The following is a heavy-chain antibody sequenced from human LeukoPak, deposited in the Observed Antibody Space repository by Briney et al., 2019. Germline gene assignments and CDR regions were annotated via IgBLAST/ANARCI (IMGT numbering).Heavy chain of an antibody. CDR2: MYYSGST. Sequence: PSETLSLTCTVSGGSISSDYWSWIRQPPGKGLEWIGSMYYSGSTYYNPSLKSRVTISVDTSKNQFSLKLSSVTAADTAVYYCARHQGWDAFDICGQGTMVTVTS. CDR3: ARHQGWDAFDI. J-gene: IGHJ3*02. CDR1: GGSISSDY. V-gene: IGHV4-59*05.